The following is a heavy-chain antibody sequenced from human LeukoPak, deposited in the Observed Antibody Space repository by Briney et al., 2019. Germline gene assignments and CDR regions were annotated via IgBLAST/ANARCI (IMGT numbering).Heavy chain of an antibody. CDR1: GYSISSGYY. CDR3: ARARIVGATTLDY. J-gene: IGHJ4*02. V-gene: IGHV4-38-2*02. Sequence: SETLSLTCTVSGYSISSGYYWGWIRQPPGKGLEWIGSIYHSGSTYYNPSLKSRVTISVDTSKNQFSLKLSSVTAADTAVYYCARARIVGATTLDYWGQGTLVTVSS. CDR2: IYHSGST. D-gene: IGHD1-26*01.